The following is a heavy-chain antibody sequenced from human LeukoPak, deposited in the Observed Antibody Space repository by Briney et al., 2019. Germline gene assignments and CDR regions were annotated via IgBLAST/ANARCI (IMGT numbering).Heavy chain of an antibody. Sequence: PSETLSLTCAVYGGSFSGYYWSWIRQPPGKGLEWIGELNHSGSTNYNPSLKTRVTISVDTSKNQFSLKLSSVTAADTAVYYCARGRDYYDSSGYYNWFDPWGQGTLVSVSA. D-gene: IGHD3-22*01. V-gene: IGHV4-34*01. J-gene: IGHJ5*02. CDR1: GGSFSGYY. CDR2: LNHSGST. CDR3: ARGRDYYDSSGYYNWFDP.